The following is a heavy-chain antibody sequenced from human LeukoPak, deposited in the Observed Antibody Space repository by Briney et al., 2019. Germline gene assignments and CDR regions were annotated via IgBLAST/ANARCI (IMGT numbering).Heavy chain of an antibody. Sequence: PGGSLRHSCVHSGFSFSRNWMQWVRPAPGKGLVWVSRIRNDGSRIYYADSLKGRFTLSRDNATSTLYMEMNRLRAEDTALYYSVGGHWTTVVTGDVDHWGQGTRVTVSS. D-gene: IGHD4-23*01. CDR2: IRNDGSRI. CDR3: VGGHWTTVVTGDVDH. CDR1: GFSFSRNW. V-gene: IGHV3-74*01. J-gene: IGHJ4*02.